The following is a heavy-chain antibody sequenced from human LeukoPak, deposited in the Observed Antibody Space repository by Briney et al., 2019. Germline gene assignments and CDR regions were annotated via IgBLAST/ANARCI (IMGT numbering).Heavy chain of an antibody. D-gene: IGHD1-1*01. CDR3: ARGSHNWNDFDY. J-gene: IGHJ4*02. CDR1: GFTLSSYA. Sequence: GGSLRLSCAASGFTLSSYAMHWVRQAPGKGLEYVSAISSNGGSTYYANSVKGRFTISRDNSKNTLYLQMGSLRAEDMAVYYCARGSHNWNDFDYWGQGTLVTVSS. V-gene: IGHV3-64*01. CDR2: ISSNGGST.